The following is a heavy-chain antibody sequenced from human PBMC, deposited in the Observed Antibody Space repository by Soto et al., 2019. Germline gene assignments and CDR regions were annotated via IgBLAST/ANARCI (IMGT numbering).Heavy chain of an antibody. Sequence: QVQLVDSGGGVVQPGRSLRLSCAASGFTFTTYGRHWVRRAPGKGLEWVAVISYDGSHAYYADSVKGRFTITRDNSKNTQYLQINSLRAEDTAVYYCAKERTYSVASGFDYWGRGTLVTVSS. D-gene: IGHD1-26*01. CDR3: AKERTYSVASGFDY. J-gene: IGHJ4*02. CDR1: GFTFTTYG. CDR2: ISYDGSHA. V-gene: IGHV3-30*18.